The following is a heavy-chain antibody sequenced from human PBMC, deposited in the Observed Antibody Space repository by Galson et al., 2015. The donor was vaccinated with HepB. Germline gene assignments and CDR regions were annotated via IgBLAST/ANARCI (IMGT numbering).Heavy chain of an antibody. D-gene: IGHD3-10*01. Sequence: SVKVSCKASGYTFTSYAMHWVRQAPGQRLEWMGWINAGNGNTKYSQKFQGRVTITRDTSASTAYMELSSLRSEDTAVYYCARGVITMVQGVIWGYWGQGTLVTVSS. CDR2: INAGNGNT. CDR1: GYTFTSYA. V-gene: IGHV1-3*01. J-gene: IGHJ4*02. CDR3: ARGVITMVQGVIWGY.